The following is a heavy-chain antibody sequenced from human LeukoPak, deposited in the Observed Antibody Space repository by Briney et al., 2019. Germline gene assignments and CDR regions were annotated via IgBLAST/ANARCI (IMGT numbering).Heavy chain of an antibody. CDR2: INWNSVDI. CDR3: ARSPTGSGWYYFDY. V-gene: IGHV3-9*01. CDR1: GFTFDDYA. D-gene: IGHD6-19*01. Sequence: GGSLRLSCAASGFTFDDYAMHWVRQAPGMGLEWVSGINWNSVDIDYAGSVKGRFTISRDNAKNSLYLQMNSLRAEDTAVYYCARSPTGSGWYYFDYWGQGTLVTVSS. J-gene: IGHJ4*02.